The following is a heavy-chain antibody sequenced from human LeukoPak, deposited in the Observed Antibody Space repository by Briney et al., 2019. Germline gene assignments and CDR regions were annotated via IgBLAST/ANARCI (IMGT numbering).Heavy chain of an antibody. CDR2: IDYRGST. J-gene: IGHJ4*02. D-gene: IGHD3-10*01. V-gene: IGHV4-59*01. CDR3: ARDPPYGSGSCHDY. CDR1: GDSISNFY. Sequence: PSETLSLTCSVSGDSISNFYWSWIRQPPGKGLEWIGYIDYRGSTSYNPSLRSRVTISIDTSKNRFSLRLSSVAAADTAVYYCARDPPYGSGSCHDYWGQGTLVTVSP.